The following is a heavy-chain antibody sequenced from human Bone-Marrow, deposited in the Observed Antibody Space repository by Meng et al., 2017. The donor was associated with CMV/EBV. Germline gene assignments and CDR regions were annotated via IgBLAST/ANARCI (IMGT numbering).Heavy chain of an antibody. Sequence: GESLKISCAASGFTVSSIYMNWVRQAPGKGLEWVSIIYSGGTTYYADSVKGRFTISRDNSKNSLYLQMNSLRAGDTGVYYCVRSRATYSSRWYDYHYGMDVWGQGTTVTVSS. J-gene: IGHJ6*02. CDR3: VRSRATYSSRWYDYHYGMDV. CDR2: IYSGGTT. V-gene: IGHV3-53*01. D-gene: IGHD6-13*01. CDR1: GFTVSSIY.